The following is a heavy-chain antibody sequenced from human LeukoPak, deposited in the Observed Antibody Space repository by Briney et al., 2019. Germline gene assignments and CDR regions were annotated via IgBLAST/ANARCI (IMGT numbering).Heavy chain of an antibody. CDR1: GISFSVYV. CDR2: ISDDGNNK. Sequence: GGSLRLSCAASGISFSVYVIHWVRQGPGKGLEWMARISDDGNNKLYGESVRGRFTISRDNSKNTLNLQMNSLREEDTAEYYCVVQPMYNSAWRPFDYWGQGTLVTVSS. CDR3: VVQPMYNSAWRPFDY. V-gene: IGHV3-30*03. D-gene: IGHD6-19*01. J-gene: IGHJ4*02.